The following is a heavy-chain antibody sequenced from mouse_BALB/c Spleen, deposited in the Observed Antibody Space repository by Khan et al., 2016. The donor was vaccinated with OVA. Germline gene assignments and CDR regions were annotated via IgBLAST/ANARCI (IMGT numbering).Heavy chain of an antibody. CDR2: MWGDGNT. V-gene: IGHV2-3*01. CDR1: GFSLTSYG. Sequence: QVQLKESGPGLVAPSQSLSITCTVSGFSLTSYGVSWVRQPPGKGLEWLGVMWGDGNTNYHSALRSRLSISKDNSKIQVVLKLNSLQTDDTATYYCAKQNHGTLYAVDYWGQGTSVTVSS. J-gene: IGHJ4*01. D-gene: IGHD2-1*01. CDR3: AKQNHGTLYAVDY.